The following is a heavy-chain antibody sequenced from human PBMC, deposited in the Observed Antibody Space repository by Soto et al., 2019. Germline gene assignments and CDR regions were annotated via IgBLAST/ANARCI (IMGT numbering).Heavy chain of an antibody. V-gene: IGHV4-59*01. D-gene: IGHD3-22*01. CDR1: GGSISSYY. CDR2: IYYSGST. J-gene: IGHJ3*02. Sequence: SETLSLTCTVSGGSISSYYWSWIRQPPGKGLEWIGYIYYSGSTNYNPSLKSRVTISVDTSKNQFSLKLSSVIAADTAVYYCARVTYYYDSSGYYSGAFDIWGQGTMVTVSS. CDR3: ARVTYYYDSSGYYSGAFDI.